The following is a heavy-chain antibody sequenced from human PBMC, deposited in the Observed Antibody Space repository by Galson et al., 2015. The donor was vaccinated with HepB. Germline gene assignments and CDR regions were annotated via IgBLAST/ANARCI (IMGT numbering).Heavy chain of an antibody. CDR2: TYHRSRWYY. Sequence: CAISRDSVSSDSAACHWIRQSPSRGLEWLGRTYHRSRWYYDYAVSVQSRIIINSDTSKNQFSLQLKSVTPEDSAVYYCARDGYLGLLYYFDYWGQGTLVTVSS. D-gene: IGHD2/OR15-2a*01. V-gene: IGHV6-1*01. CDR1: RDSVSSDSAA. J-gene: IGHJ4*02. CDR3: ARDGYLGLLYYFDY.